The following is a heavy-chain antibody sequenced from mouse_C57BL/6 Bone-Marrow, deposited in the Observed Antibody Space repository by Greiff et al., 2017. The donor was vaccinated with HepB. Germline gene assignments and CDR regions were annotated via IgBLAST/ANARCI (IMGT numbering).Heavy chain of an antibody. V-gene: IGHV5-2*01. Sequence: EVKLVESGGGLVQPGESLKLSCESNEYEFPSHDMSWVRKTPEKRLELVAAINSDGGSTYYPDTMERRFIISRDNTKQTLYLQMSSLRSEDTAWYYCARQGGYDPHWYFDVWGTGTTVTVSS. CDR3: ARQGGYDPHWYFDV. D-gene: IGHD2-2*01. CDR1: EYEFPSHD. CDR2: INSDGGST. J-gene: IGHJ1*03.